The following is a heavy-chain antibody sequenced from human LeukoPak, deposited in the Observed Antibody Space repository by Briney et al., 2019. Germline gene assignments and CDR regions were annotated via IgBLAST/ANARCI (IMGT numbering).Heavy chain of an antibody. D-gene: IGHD1-1*01. Sequence: SQTLYLTCTVSGGSISSGGYYWSWIRRHPGKGLEWSRYIYDSGSTYYNPTLNSRVTKSIHTSKNQFSLKLSSVTAAETAVYYCASKVPGPGQHSWFDPWGQGILVTVSS. J-gene: IGHJ5*02. CDR3: ASKVPGPGQHSWFDP. CDR1: GGSISSGGYY. V-gene: IGHV4-31*03. CDR2: IYDSGST.